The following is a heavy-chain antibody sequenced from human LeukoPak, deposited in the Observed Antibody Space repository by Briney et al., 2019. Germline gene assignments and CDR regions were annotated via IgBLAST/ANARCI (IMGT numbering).Heavy chain of an antibody. CDR3: AKDRGSYGNY. V-gene: IGHV3-23*01. D-gene: IGHD1-26*01. J-gene: IGHJ4*02. CDR2: ITRSGGST. CDR1: GFTLNNYG. Sequence: GTLRLSCADSGFTLNNYGVRWVRQAPGKGLEWVSSITRSGGSTYYADSVKGRFTISRDNSKNTLYLQMNSLRAEDTAVYYCAKDRGSYGNYWGQGTLVTVSS.